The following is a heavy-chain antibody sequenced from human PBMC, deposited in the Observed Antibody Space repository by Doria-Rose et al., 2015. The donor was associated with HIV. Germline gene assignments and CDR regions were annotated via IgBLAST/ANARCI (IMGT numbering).Heavy chain of an antibody. V-gene: IGHV3-21*01. CDR3: ATGVTLVY. Sequence: VQLVQSGGGLVRPGGSLRLSCATSGFTFSSHRINWVRQAPGKRLEWVSSISSTSAYINYADSVRVRFTISRDNARNSLYLQMDSLRAEDTAIYYCATGVTLVYWGQGTLVTVSS. D-gene: IGHD3-10*01. CDR2: ISSTSAYI. J-gene: IGHJ4*02. CDR1: GFTFSSHR.